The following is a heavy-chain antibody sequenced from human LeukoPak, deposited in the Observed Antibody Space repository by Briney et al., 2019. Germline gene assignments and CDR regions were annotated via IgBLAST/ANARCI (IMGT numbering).Heavy chain of an antibody. D-gene: IGHD2-2*01. V-gene: IGHV4-34*01. Sequence: SETLSLTCAVYGGSFSGYYWSWIRKPPGKGLEWIGEINHSGSTNYNPSLKSRVTISVDTSKNQFSLKLSSVTAADTAVYYCAREGDLDCSSTSCYQYWGQGTLVTVSS. CDR2: INHSGST. CDR1: GGSFSGYY. J-gene: IGHJ4*02. CDR3: AREGDLDCSSTSCYQY.